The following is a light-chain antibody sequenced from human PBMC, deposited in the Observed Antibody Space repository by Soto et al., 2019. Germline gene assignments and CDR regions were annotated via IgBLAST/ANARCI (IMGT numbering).Light chain of an antibody. V-gene: IGKV3-20*01. Sequence: EIVLTHSPGTLSLSPGERATLSCRASQSVTSSYLAWYQQKPGQAPRLLIYAASSRATGIPDRFSGSGSGTDVTLTISRLEPEDFAVYYCQQYGSSSWTFGLGTKV. CDR2: AAS. CDR1: QSVTSSY. J-gene: IGKJ1*01. CDR3: QQYGSSSWT.